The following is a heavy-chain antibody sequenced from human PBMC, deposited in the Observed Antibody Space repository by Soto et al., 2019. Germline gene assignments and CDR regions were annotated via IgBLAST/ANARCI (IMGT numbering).Heavy chain of an antibody. J-gene: IGHJ3*02. CDR2: IYHSGST. Sequence: SETLSLTCDVSGYAISSGDFWVWIRQPPGKGLEWIGNIYHSGSTYYNPSLKSRLTISVDKSKNQFSLKLSSVTATDTAVYYCARVARWAFDIWGQGTMVTVSS. D-gene: IGHD2-15*01. V-gene: IGHV4-38-2*01. CDR3: ARVARWAFDI. CDR1: GYAISSGDF.